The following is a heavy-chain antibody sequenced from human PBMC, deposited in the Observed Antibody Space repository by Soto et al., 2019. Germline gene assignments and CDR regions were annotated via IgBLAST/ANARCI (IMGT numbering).Heavy chain of an antibody. J-gene: IGHJ3*02. D-gene: IGHD3-22*01. CDR1: GGSISSRSYY. CDR2: IYYTGRT. Sequence: KTSETLSLTCTVSGGSISSRSYYWGWLRQPPGKGLDWIGNIYYTGRTFYNPSLKSRVTISVDTSKNQFSLKLRSVTAADTAMYYCARRYYYDSGPFDIWGQGTMVTVSS. CDR3: ARRYYYDSGPFDI. V-gene: IGHV4-39*01.